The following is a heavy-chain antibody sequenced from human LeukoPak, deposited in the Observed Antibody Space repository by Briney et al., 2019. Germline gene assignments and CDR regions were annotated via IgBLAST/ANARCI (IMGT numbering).Heavy chain of an antibody. CDR3: ARVVYDSSTYPKSYFDF. V-gene: IGHV4-39*07. CDR1: GGSISSSSYY. Sequence: SETLSLTCTVSGGSISSSSYYWGWIRQPPGKGLEWIGSIYYRGIAYYNPSLKSRVTISVDTSKNQFSLKLSSVTAADTAVYYCARVVYDSSTYPKSYFDFWGQGTLVTVSS. CDR2: IYYRGIA. J-gene: IGHJ4*02. D-gene: IGHD3-22*01.